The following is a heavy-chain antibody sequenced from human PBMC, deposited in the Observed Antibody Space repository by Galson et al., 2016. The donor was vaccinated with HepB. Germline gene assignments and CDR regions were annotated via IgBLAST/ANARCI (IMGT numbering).Heavy chain of an antibody. D-gene: IGHD5-12*01. CDR2: ITSYGRHI. J-gene: IGHJ4*02. CDR1: GFTFSGYS. CDR3: ARPVDSRGDPFNY. Sequence: SLRLSCAASGFTFSGYSMSWVRQAPGKGLEWVSSITSYGRHIFYADSVMGRFTISRDNAKNALYLQMNRLRAEDTAVYYCARPVDSRGDPFNYWGQGTMVTVSS. V-gene: IGHV3-21*01.